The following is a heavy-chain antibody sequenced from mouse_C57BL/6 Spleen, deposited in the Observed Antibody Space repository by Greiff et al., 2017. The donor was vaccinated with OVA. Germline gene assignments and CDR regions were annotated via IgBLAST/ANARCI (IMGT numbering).Heavy chain of an antibody. J-gene: IGHJ4*01. CDR3: AGISPRAMDY. V-gene: IGHV1-72*01. CDR1: GYTFTSYW. Sequence: QVQLKQPGAELVKPGASVKLSCKASGYTFTSYWMPWVQQRPGRGLEWIGRIDPNSGGTKYNEKFKSKATLTVDKPSSTAYMQLSSLTSEDSAVYVCAGISPRAMDYWGQGTSVTVSS. CDR2: IDPNSGGT.